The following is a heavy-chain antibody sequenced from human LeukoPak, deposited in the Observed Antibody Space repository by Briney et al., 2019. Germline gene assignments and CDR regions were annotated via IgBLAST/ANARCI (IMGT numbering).Heavy chain of an antibody. CDR2: IYYSGST. V-gene: IGHV4-39*07. J-gene: IGHJ3*02. D-gene: IGHD3-22*01. Sequence: SETLSLTCTVSGGSISSSSYYWGWIRQPLGKGLECIGSIYYSGSTYYNPSLKSRVTISVDTSKNQFSLKLRSVTAADTAVYYCARVGGITMIVVLITDAFDIWGQGTMVTVSS. CDR3: ARVGGITMIVVLITDAFDI. CDR1: GGSISSSSYY.